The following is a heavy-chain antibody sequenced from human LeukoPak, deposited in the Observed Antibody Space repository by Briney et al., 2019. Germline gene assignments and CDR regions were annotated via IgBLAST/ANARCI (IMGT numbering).Heavy chain of an antibody. J-gene: IGHJ1*01. CDR1: GYTFTGYY. Sequence: ASVKVSCKASGYTFTGYYMHWVQQAPGQGLEWMGWINPNSGGTNYAQKFQGRVTMTRDTSISTAYMELSRLRSDDTAVYYCASEFGYCSGGSCYSDPTEYFQHWGQGTLVTVSS. D-gene: IGHD2-15*01. CDR3: ASEFGYCSGGSCYSDPTEYFQH. V-gene: IGHV1-2*02. CDR2: INPNSGGT.